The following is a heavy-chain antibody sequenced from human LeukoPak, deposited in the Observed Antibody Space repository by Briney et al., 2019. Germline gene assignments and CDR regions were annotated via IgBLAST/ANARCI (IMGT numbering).Heavy chain of an antibody. CDR2: IHSNNGNT. CDR3: ARHIVVVREYYYFGMDV. D-gene: IGHD2-15*01. J-gene: IGHJ6*01. V-gene: IGHV1-18*01. Sequence: ASVKFSCKASGYTFSNYGISWVRQAPGQGLEWIGWIHSNNGNTNYAQRLQGRVTMTTDPSTSTAYMELRSLRSDDTAVYYCARHIVVVREYYYFGMDVWGQGTTVTVSS. CDR1: GYTFSNYG.